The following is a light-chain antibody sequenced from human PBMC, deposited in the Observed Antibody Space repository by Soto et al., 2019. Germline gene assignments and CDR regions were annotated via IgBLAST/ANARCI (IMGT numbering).Light chain of an antibody. CDR3: SSYTSSFTPYV. V-gene: IGLV1-51*01. CDR2: DDD. Sequence: QSVMTQPPSVSAAPGQRVTISCSGSSSNIGGNSVSWYQQLPGTAPKLLIYDDDKRPSGIPDRFSGSKSGTSATLGITGFQTGDEADYYCSSYTSSFTPYVFGSGTKLTVL. CDR1: SSNIGGNS. J-gene: IGLJ1*01.